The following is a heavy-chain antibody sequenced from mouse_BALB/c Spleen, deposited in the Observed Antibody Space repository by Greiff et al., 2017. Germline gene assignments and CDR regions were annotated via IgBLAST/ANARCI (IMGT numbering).Heavy chain of an antibody. J-gene: IGHJ2*01. D-gene: IGHD1-1*01. CDR3: ARWGYGSQAY. Sequence: QVQLQQSGPELVKPGASVKISCKASGYAFSSSWMNWVKQRPGQGLEWIGRIYPGDGDTNYNGKFKGKATLTADKSSSTAYMQLSSLTSVDSAVYFCARWGYGSQAYWGQGTTLTVSS. CDR1: GYAFSSSW. CDR2: IYPGDGDT. V-gene: IGHV1-82*01.